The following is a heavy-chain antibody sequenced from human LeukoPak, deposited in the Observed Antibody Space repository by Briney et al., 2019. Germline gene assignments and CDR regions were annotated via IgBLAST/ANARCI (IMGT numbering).Heavy chain of an antibody. CDR2: ISSNGGST. Sequence: GGSLRLSCAASGFSFSNYAMHWVRQVPGKGLEYVSAISSNGGSTYYANSVKGRFTISRDNSENTLYLQMGSLRAEDMAVYYCARDLSRGYAGKGLFDCWGQGTLVTVPS. CDR3: ARDLSRGYAGKGLFDC. J-gene: IGHJ4*02. D-gene: IGHD4-23*01. CDR1: GFSFSNYA. V-gene: IGHV3-64*01.